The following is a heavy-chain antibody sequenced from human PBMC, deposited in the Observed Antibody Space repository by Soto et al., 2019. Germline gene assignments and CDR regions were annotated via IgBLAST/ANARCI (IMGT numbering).Heavy chain of an antibody. J-gene: IGHJ6*02. CDR1: GGTFSSYT. V-gene: IGHV1-69*02. D-gene: IGHD5-12*01. CDR3: ARAGGSGYSGYDYYDYYGMDV. CDR2: IIPILGIA. Sequence: QVQLVQSGAEVKKPGSSVKVSCKASGGTFSSYTISWVRQAPGQGLEWMGRIIPILGIANYAQKFQGRVTIAADKSTSRAYMELSSLRSEDTAVYYCARAGGSGYSGYDYYDYYGMDVWGQGTTVTVSS.